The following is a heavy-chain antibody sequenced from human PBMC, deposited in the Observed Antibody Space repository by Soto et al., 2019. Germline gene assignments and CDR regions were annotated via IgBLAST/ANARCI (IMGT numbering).Heavy chain of an antibody. J-gene: IGHJ4*01. Sequence: NPTENLFLSSSVPPGALGSYFWGWFRLPPGQGLQGVGYIYYTGTTSYNPSLKGRVTVSLATSKEQVSLEFRSVTAAHTAVYFCARLGGYYQAYDQWGQGALVTVSS. CDR2: IYYTGTT. V-gene: IGHV4-59*08. CDR1: PGALGSYF. CDR3: ARLGGYYQAYDQ. D-gene: IGHD3-22*01.